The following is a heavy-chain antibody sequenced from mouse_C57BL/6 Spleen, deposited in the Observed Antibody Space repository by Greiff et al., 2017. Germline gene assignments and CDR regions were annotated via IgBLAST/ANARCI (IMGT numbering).Heavy chain of an antibody. CDR1: GFTFSSYA. J-gene: IGHJ3*01. CDR2: ISDGGSYT. D-gene: IGHD2-3*01. Sequence: EVQRVESGGGLVKPGGSLKLSCAASGFTFSSYAMSWVRQTPEKRLEWVATISDGGSYTYYPDNVKGRFTISRDNAKNNLYLQMSHLKSEDTAMYYCARDRVYDGFAYWGQGTLVTVSA. V-gene: IGHV5-4*01. CDR3: ARDRVYDGFAY.